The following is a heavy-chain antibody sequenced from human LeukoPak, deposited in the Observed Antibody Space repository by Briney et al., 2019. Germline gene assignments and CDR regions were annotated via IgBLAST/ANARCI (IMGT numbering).Heavy chain of an antibody. Sequence: GGSLRLSCAASGFTFSSYAMSWVRQAPGKGLEWVSAISGSGGSTYYADSVKGRFTISRDNSKNTLYLQMNSLRAEDTAVYYCARDQLAYYYSSYYYGMDVWGQGTTVTVSS. CDR2: ISGSGGST. CDR3: ARDQLAYYYSSYYYGMDV. V-gene: IGHV3-23*01. D-gene: IGHD2/OR15-2a*01. CDR1: GFTFSSYA. J-gene: IGHJ6*02.